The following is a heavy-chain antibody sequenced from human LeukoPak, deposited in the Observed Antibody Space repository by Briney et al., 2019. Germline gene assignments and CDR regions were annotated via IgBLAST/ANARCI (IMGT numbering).Heavy chain of an antibody. Sequence: ASVNVSCKASGGTFSSYAISWVRQAPGQGLEWMGWINPNSGGTNYAQKFQGWVTMTRDTSISTAYMELSRLRSDDTAVYYCARAVEQWLVYYFDYWGQGTLVTVSS. J-gene: IGHJ4*02. V-gene: IGHV1-2*04. CDR2: INPNSGGT. D-gene: IGHD6-19*01. CDR3: ARAVEQWLVYYFDY. CDR1: GGTFSSYA.